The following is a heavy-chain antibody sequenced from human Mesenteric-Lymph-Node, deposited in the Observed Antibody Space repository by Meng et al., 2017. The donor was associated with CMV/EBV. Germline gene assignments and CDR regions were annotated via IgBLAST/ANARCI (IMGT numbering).Heavy chain of an antibody. CDR2: IKQDGSKK. D-gene: IGHD3-10*01. J-gene: IGHJ6*02. CDR1: GFTFSTYW. Sequence: GESLKISCAASGFTFSTYWMSWVRQAPGNGLEWVGNIKQDGSKKYYADSLKGRFTISRDNSKNIVYVQMNSLRAEDTAVYYCARGVGTVVRGVMGRNRVYYYGMDVWGQGTTVTVSS. CDR3: ARGVGTVVRGVMGRNRVYYYGMDV. V-gene: IGHV3-7*03.